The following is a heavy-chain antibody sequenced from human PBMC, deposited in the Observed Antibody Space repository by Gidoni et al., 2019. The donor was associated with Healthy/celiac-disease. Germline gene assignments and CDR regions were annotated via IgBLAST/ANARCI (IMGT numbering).Heavy chain of an antibody. CDR1: GGSISSSSYY. CDR2: IYYSGST. V-gene: IGHV4-39*01. CDR3: ARLNWDIVVVVAATPIDY. Sequence: QLPLQESGPGLVKPSETLSRTCTVSGGSISSSSYYWGWIRQPPGKGLEWIGGIYYSGSTCYNPSLKSRVTISVDTSKNQFSLKLRSVTAADTAVYYCARLNWDIVVVVAATPIDYWGQGTLVTVSS. J-gene: IGHJ4*02. D-gene: IGHD2-15*01.